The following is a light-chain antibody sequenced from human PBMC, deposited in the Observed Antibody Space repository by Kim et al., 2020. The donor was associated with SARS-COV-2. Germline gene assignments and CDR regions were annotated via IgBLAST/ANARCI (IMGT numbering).Light chain of an antibody. CDR1: QSVSSN. J-gene: IGKJ2*01. V-gene: IGKV3D-15*03. CDR2: GAS. Sequence: EIVMTQSPATLSVSPGERATLSCRASQSVSSNLAWYQQKPGQAPRLLIYGASIRATGIPARFSGSGSGTEFTLNISILQSEDFAVYYCQQYNNWPGTFGQGTKLEI. CDR3: QQYNNWPGT.